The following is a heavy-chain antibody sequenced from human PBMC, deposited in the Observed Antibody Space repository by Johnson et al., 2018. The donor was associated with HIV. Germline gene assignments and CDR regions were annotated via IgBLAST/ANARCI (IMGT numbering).Heavy chain of an antibody. V-gene: IGHV3-30*19. Sequence: QVQLVESGGGVVQPGRSLRLSCAASGFTFSSYGMHWVRQAPGKGLEWVAVISYDGNNKYYADSVKGRFTISRDNSKNTLHLQMNSLRAEDAAVYYCAREWDPRTPDAFDIWGQGTMVTVSS. D-gene: IGHD1-26*01. CDR1: GFTFSSYG. J-gene: IGHJ3*02. CDR2: ISYDGNNK. CDR3: AREWDPRTPDAFDI.